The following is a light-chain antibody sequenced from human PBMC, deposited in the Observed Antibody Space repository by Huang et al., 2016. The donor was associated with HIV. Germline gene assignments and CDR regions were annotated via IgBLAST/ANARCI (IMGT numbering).Light chain of an antibody. CDR2: GSS. CDR1: QSVSTN. Sequence: EIVMTQSPDTLSVSPGQRVTLSCRASQSVSTNMAWYQQRPGQAPSLLIFGSSTRATGIPARFTGSGSGTEFTLTISSLQSEDFAVYYCQQYNNWPLFGGGTKVEIK. J-gene: IGKJ4*01. CDR3: QQYNNWPL. V-gene: IGKV3-15*01.